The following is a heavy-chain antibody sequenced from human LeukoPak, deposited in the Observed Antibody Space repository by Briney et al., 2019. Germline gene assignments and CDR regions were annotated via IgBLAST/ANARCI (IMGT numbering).Heavy chain of an antibody. J-gene: IGHJ3*02. Sequence: GGSLRLSCAASGFTVSSNYMSWVRQAPGKGLEWVSVIYSGGSTYYADSVKGRVTISRDNSKNTLYLQMNSLRAEDTAVYSCARTGQQLVQDAFDIWGQGTMVTVSS. CDR2: IYSGGST. CDR3: ARTGQQLVQDAFDI. V-gene: IGHV3-66*01. D-gene: IGHD6-6*01. CDR1: GFTVSSNY.